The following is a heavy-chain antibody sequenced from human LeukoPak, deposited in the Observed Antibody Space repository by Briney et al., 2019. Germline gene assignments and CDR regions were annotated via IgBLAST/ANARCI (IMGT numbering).Heavy chain of an antibody. CDR2: INHSGST. CDR1: GGSFSGYY. Sequence: SETLSLTCAVYGGSFSGYYWSWIRQPPGKGLEWIGEINHSGSTNYNPSLKSRVTISVDTSKNQFSLKLSSVTAADTAVYYCARVSNWGSGGAIDYWGQGTLVTVSS. CDR3: ARVSNWGSGGAIDY. V-gene: IGHV4-34*01. D-gene: IGHD7-27*01. J-gene: IGHJ4*02.